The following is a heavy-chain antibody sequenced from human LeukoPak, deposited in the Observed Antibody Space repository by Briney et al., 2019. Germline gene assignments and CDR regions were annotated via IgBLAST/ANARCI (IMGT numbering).Heavy chain of an antibody. CDR3: ARDGAGDSSGKYYFDF. D-gene: IGHD3-22*01. CDR2: IYYSAST. V-gene: IGHV4-39*07. J-gene: IGHJ4*02. CDR1: GGSITSSSYY. Sequence: PSQTLSLTCTVAGGSITSSSYYWGRIRQPPGNGLEWIGRIYYSASTYYNPSLKIPVTISLDTSKNQFSLKLSSVTAADTAVYYCARDGAGDSSGKYYFDFWGQGTLVTVSS.